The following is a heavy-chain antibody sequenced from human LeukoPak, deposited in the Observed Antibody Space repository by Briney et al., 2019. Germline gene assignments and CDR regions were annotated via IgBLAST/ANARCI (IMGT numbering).Heavy chain of an antibody. D-gene: IGHD3-10*01. V-gene: IGHV3-30*18. J-gene: IGHJ4*02. CDR1: GFTFSSYG. CDR2: ISYDGSNK. CDR3: ANHRGSGSFFFDY. Sequence: GRSLRLSCAASGFTFSSYGMHWVRQAPGKGLEWVAVISYDGSNKYYADSVKGRFTISRDNSKNTLYLQMNSLRAEDTAVYYCANHRGSGSFFFDYWAREPWSPSPQ.